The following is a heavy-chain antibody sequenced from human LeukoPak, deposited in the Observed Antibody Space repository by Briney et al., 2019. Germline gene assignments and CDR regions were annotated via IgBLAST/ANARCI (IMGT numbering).Heavy chain of an antibody. D-gene: IGHD4-17*01. J-gene: IGHJ4*02. CDR3: ARVTVTTWTDYFDY. V-gene: IGHV1-46*01. CDR1: GYTFSSYY. Sequence: ASVKVSCQAAGYTFSSYYMHWVRQAPGQGLEWMGIINPHGGSTSYAQKFQGRVTMTADTSTSTVYMELTSLRSEDTAVYYCARVTVTTWTDYFDYWGQGTLVTVSS. CDR2: INPHGGST.